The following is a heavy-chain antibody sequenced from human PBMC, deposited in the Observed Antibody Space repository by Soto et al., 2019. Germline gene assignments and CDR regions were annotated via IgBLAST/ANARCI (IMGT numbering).Heavy chain of an antibody. Sequence: QVQLVQSGAEVQKPGASVKVSCKASGYNFTDYYMHWVRQAPGQGLEWMGWINPNSGATNSAQNFQGRVTMTRDTSISTAYMELSSLRSDDTAVYYCARRGSVVFVPDGKPPPGYYYGMDVWGQGTTVTVSS. CDR3: ARRGSVVFVPDGKPPPGYYYGMDV. CDR2: INPNSGAT. V-gene: IGHV1-2*02. D-gene: IGHD2-2*01. J-gene: IGHJ6*02. CDR1: GYNFTDYY.